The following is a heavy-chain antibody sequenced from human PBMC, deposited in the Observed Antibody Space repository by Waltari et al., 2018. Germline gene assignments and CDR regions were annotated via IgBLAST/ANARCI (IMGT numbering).Heavy chain of an antibody. V-gene: IGHV3-48*01. D-gene: IGHD6-19*01. Sequence: EVQLVESGGGLVRPGGSLRLSCAASGFTFSSYSMNWVPQAPGKRCECFSYLISSVSTKYYADSLKGRFTISIDNAKNSLYLQLNSLRADDTAVYYCAKDRYSSGWPSHFDLCGRGTLVTVSS. J-gene: IGHJ2*01. CDR3: AKDRYSSGWPSHFDL. CDR1: GFTFSSYS. CDR2: LISSVSTK.